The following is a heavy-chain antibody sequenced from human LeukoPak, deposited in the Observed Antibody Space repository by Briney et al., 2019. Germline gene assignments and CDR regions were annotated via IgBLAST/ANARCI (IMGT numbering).Heavy chain of an antibody. CDR1: GGSISSHY. D-gene: IGHD3-22*01. CDR2: IYYSGST. J-gene: IGHJ5*02. V-gene: IGHV4-59*11. CDR3: ARGTYYYDSSGPNWFDP. Sequence: PSETLSLTCTVSGGSISSHYWSWIRQPPGKGLEWIGYIYYSGSTNYNPSLKSRVTISVDTSQNQFSLKLSSVTAADTAVYYCARGTYYYDSSGPNWFDPWGQGTLVTVSS.